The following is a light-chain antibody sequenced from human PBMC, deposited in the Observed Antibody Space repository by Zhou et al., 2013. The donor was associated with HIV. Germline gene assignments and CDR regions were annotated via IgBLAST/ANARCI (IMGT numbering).Light chain of an antibody. CDR2: GAS. CDR1: QAVSSNY. J-gene: IGKJ2*01. CDR3: QQYDSSLYT. V-gene: IGKV3-20*01. Sequence: EIVLTQSPGTLSLSPGERATLSCRANQAVSSNYLAWYQQRPGQAPRLLIYGASNRATGIPDRFTGSGSGTDFTLTISRLEPEDFAVYYCQQYDSSLYTFGQGTKLEIK.